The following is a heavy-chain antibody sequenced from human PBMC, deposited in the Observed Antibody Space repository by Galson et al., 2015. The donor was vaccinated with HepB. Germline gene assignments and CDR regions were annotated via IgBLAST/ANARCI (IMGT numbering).Heavy chain of an antibody. V-gene: IGHV3-23*01. D-gene: IGHD1-26*01. Sequence: SLRLSCAASGFTFASSGMSWVRQAPGKGLEWVSLISAGGGETRYADSVKGRFTASRDNSKNTLYLQMNSLTAEDTAIYYCAKSFYGGSYYFDSWGRGTLVTVSS. CDR3: AKSFYGGSYYFDS. CDR2: ISAGGGET. CDR1: GFTFASSG. J-gene: IGHJ4*02.